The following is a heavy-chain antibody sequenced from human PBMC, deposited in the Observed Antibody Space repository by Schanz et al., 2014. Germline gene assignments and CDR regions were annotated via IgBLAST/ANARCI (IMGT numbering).Heavy chain of an antibody. CDR1: GFTVSSNH. V-gene: IGHV3-66*01. D-gene: IGHD3-22*01. Sequence: EVQLVESGGGLVQPGGSLRLSCAVSGFTVSSNHMSWVRQAPGKGLEWVSVIYSGIGAYYADSVKDRFTVSRDNSKNTLYLQMNSLRAEDTAVYYCAKDASHGDYDYYFDYWGQGTLVTVSS. J-gene: IGHJ4*02. CDR2: IYSGIGA. CDR3: AKDASHGDYDYYFDY.